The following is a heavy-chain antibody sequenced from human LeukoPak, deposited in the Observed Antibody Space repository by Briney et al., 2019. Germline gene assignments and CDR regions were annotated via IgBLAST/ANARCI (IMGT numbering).Heavy chain of an antibody. CDR1: GYTFTSYN. CDR3: ARELIVLEPAARRYNYYMDV. J-gene: IGHJ6*03. Sequence: ASVRVSCKASGYTFTSYNINWVRQAPGQGLEWMAWMHPNNGDTGYAQKFQDRVTVTSNTSISTAYMELRSLTSEDTAVYYCARELIVLEPAARRYNYYMDVWGIGTTASVSS. CDR2: MHPNNGDT. D-gene: IGHD2-2*01. V-gene: IGHV1-8*03.